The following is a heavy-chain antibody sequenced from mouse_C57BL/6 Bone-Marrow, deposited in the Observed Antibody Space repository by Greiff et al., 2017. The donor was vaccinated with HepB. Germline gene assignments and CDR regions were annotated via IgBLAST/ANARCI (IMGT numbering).Heavy chain of an antibody. CDR2: IDPEDGET. Sequence: VQLQQSGAELVKPGASVKLSCTASGFNIKDYYMHWVKQRTEQGLEWIGRIDPEDGETKYAPKFQGKATLTADTSSNTAYLQLSSLTSEDTAVYYGARSGYLYFDVWGTGTTVTVSS. V-gene: IGHV14-2*01. CDR3: ARSGYLYFDV. J-gene: IGHJ1*03. CDR1: GFNIKDYY.